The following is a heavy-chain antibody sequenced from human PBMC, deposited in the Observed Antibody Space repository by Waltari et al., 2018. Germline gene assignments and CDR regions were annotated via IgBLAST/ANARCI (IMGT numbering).Heavy chain of an antibody. Sequence: QVQLQESGPGLVKPSETLSLTCTVSGGSISRYYWSWIRQPPGKGLEWIGYIYYSGSTNYNPSLKSRVTISVDTSKNQFSLKLSSVTAADTAVYYCARGGGYSYGRYFDYWGQGTLVTVSS. V-gene: IGHV4-59*01. D-gene: IGHD5-18*01. CDR3: ARGGGYSYGRYFDY. CDR2: IYYSGST. CDR1: GGSISRYY. J-gene: IGHJ4*02.